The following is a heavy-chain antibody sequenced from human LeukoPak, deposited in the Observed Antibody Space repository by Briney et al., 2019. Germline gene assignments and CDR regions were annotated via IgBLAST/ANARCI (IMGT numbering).Heavy chain of an antibody. Sequence: SETLSLTCTVSGGSISSYYWSWIRQLAGKGLEWIGRIYTSGSTNYNPSLKSRVTMSVDTSKNQFSLKLSSVTAADTAVYYCARGYCSGGSCYTPWGQGTLFTVSS. D-gene: IGHD2-15*01. CDR1: GGSISSYY. CDR2: IYTSGST. CDR3: ARGYCSGGSCYTP. J-gene: IGHJ5*02. V-gene: IGHV4-4*07.